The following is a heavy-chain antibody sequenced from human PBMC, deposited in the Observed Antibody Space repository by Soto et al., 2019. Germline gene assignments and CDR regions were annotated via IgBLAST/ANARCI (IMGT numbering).Heavy chain of an antibody. Sequence: SETLSLTCAVSGYSISSGYYWGWIRQPPGKGLEWIGSIYHSGSTYYNPSLKSRVTISVDTSKNQFSLKLSSVTAADTAVYYCARVDDSSGYCDYWGQGTLATVSS. CDR1: GYSISSGYY. V-gene: IGHV4-38-2*01. J-gene: IGHJ4*02. CDR3: ARVDDSSGYCDY. D-gene: IGHD3-22*01. CDR2: IYHSGST.